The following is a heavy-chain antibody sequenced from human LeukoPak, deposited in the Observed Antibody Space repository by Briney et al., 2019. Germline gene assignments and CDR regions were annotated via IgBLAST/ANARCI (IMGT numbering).Heavy chain of an antibody. D-gene: IGHD1-1*01. Sequence: NPGGSLRLSCVPSGFTFGSYSMNWVRQAPGKGLEWVSYISSGSSIMYYADSVKGRFSISRDNAKNSLFLRMDSLRDDDTAVYYCARDSETETGWYYYGMDVWGQGTTVTVSS. CDR3: ARDSETETGWYYYGMDV. J-gene: IGHJ6*02. V-gene: IGHV3-48*02. CDR1: GFTFGSYS. CDR2: ISSGSSIM.